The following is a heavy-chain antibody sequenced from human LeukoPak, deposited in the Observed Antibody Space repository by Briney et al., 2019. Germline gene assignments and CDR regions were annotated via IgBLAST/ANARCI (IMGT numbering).Heavy chain of an antibody. D-gene: IGHD1-26*01. J-gene: IGHJ5*02. Sequence: GGSLRLSCSVSGFTFSSHAMHGVRQAPGKGLECVAYISYDGSFQYRADSVKGRFTISRDNSKDILYLQMNSLRVDDSATYYCVGEVGSRQMNSWGQGTLVTVSS. V-gene: IGHV3-30-3*01. CDR3: VGEVGSRQMNS. CDR1: GFTFSSHA. CDR2: ISYDGSFQ.